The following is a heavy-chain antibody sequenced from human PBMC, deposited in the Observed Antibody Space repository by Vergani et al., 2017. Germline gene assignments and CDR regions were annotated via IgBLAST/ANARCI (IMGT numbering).Heavy chain of an antibody. CDR3: ARGPRHDNWFDP. J-gene: IGHJ5*02. V-gene: IGHV1-69*04. CDR2: SIPILGIA. CDR1: GGTFSSYA. Sequence: QVQLVQSGAEVKKPGSSVKVSCKASGGTFSSYAISWVRQAPGQGLAWRGRSIPILGIANYAQKFQGRVTMTRNTSISTAYMELSSLRSEDTAVYYCARGPRHDNWFDPWGQGTLVTVSS.